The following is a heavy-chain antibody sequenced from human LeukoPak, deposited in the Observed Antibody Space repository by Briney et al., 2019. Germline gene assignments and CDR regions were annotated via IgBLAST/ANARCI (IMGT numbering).Heavy chain of an antibody. V-gene: IGHV1-3*01. D-gene: IGHD3-9*01. CDR1: GYTFTSYA. CDR3: ARVDTLYYDILTGP. J-gene: IGHJ5*02. CDR2: INAGNGNT. Sequence: ASVKVSCKASGYTFTSYAMHWVRQAPGQRLEWIGWINAGNGNTKYSQKFQGRVTITRDTSASTAYMELSSLRSEDTAVYYCARVDTLYYDILTGPWGQGTLVTVSS.